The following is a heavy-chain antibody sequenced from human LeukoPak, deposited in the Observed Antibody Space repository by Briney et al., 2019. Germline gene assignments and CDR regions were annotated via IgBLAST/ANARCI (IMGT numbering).Heavy chain of an antibody. CDR2: ISSSSGYI. J-gene: IGHJ5*02. CDR3: ARDAFDP. V-gene: IGHV3-21*01. CDR1: GFTFSSYS. Sequence: PGGSPRLSCAASGFTFSSYSMNWVRQAPEKGLEWVASISSSSGYIYYADSVKGRFTISRDNAKNALYLQMNSLRAEDTAVYYCARDAFDPWGQGTLVTVSS.